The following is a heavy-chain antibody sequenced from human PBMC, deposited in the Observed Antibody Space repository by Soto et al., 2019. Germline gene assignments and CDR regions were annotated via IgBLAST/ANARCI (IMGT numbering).Heavy chain of an antibody. Sequence: EVQLLESGGGLVQPGGSLRLSCAASGFTFSSYAMSWVRQAPGKGLEWVSAISGSGGSTYYADSVKGRFTISRDNSKNTLYLQMNSLRAEDTAVYYCAKGPNVLLWFGGNGECFDPWGQGTLVTVSS. V-gene: IGHV3-23*01. J-gene: IGHJ5*02. CDR2: ISGSGGST. CDR1: GFTFSSYA. D-gene: IGHD3-10*01. CDR3: AKGPNVLLWFGGNGECFDP.